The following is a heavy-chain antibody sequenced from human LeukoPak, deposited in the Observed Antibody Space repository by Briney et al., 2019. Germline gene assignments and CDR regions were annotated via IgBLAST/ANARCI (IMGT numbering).Heavy chain of an antibody. V-gene: IGHV4-38-2*02. Sequence: SETLSLTCTVSGYSISSGYYWGWIRQPPGKGLEWIGSIYHSGSTYYNPSLKSRVTISVDTSKNQFSLKLSSVTAADTAVYYCASPPVAGTNYYYYYMDVWGKGTTVTVSS. J-gene: IGHJ6*03. CDR2: IYHSGST. CDR3: ASPPVAGTNYYYYYMDV. D-gene: IGHD6-19*01. CDR1: GYSISSGYY.